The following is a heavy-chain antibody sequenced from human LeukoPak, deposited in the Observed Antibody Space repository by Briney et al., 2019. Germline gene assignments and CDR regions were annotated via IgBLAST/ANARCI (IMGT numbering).Heavy chain of an antibody. CDR1: GGSISSYY. J-gene: IGHJ5*02. CDR3: ASTRRKFSHWFDL. V-gene: IGHV4-4*09. Sequence: SETLSLTCTVSGGSISSYYWSWIRQPPGKGLEWIGYIYTSGSTNYNPSLKSRITISVDTSKNQFSLTLSSVAAADAAVYYCASTRRKFSHWFDLGGQGNLVTVSS. CDR2: IYTSGST.